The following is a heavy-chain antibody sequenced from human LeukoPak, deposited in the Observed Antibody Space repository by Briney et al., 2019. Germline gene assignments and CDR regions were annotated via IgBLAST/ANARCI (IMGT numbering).Heavy chain of an antibody. V-gene: IGHV3-21*01. CDR3: AKDFLEMATMNAVYRYFDY. J-gene: IGHJ4*02. CDR1: GFTFSSYS. CDR2: ISSSSSYI. Sequence: GGSPRLSCAASGFTFSSYSMNWVRQAPGKGLEWVSSISSSSSYIYYADSVKGRFTISRDNAKNSLYLQMNSPRAEDTAVYYCAKDFLEMATMNAVYRYFDYWGQGTLVTVSS. D-gene: IGHD5-24*01.